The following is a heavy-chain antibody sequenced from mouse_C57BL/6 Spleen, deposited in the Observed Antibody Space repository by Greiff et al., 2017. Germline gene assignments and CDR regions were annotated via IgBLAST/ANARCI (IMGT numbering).Heavy chain of an antibody. D-gene: IGHD2-1*01. CDR3: AKENGNYGFAY. J-gene: IGHJ3*01. V-gene: IGHV1-59*01. CDR1: AYTFPSYW. CDR2: IDPSDSYT. Sequence: QVQLQQPGAELLRPGTAVKLSCKASAYTFPSYWMHLVKQRPGQGLEWIGVIDPSDSYTNYNQKFKGKATLTVDTSSSTAYMQLSSLTSEDSAVYYCAKENGNYGFAYWGPGTLVTVSA.